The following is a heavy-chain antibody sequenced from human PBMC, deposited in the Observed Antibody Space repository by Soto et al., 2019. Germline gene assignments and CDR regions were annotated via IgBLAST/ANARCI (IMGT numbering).Heavy chain of an antibody. CDR2: INAGNGNT. CDR3: ARGPGGHDGPGDY. J-gene: IGHJ4*02. D-gene: IGHD2-15*01. V-gene: IGHV1-3*01. CDR1: GYTFTSYA. Sequence: QVQLVQSGAEVKKPGASVKVSCKASGYTFTSYAMHWVRQAPGQRLEWMGWINAGNGNTKYSQKFQGRVTITRDTSASTAYMELSSLRSDDTAVYYCARGPGGHDGPGDYWGQGTLVTVSS.